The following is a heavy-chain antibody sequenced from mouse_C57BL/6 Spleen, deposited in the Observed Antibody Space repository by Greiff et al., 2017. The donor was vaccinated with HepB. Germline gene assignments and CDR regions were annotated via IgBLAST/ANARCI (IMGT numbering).Heavy chain of an antibody. D-gene: IGHD1-1*01. CDR3: AIITTVVDPYAMDY. CDR1: GYTFTSYW. Sequence: QVQLQQSGAELVKPGASVKMSCKASGYTFTSYWITWVKQRPGQGLEWIGDIYPGSGSTNYNEKFKSKATLTVDTSSSTAYMQLSSLTSEDSAVYYCAIITTVVDPYAMDYWGQGTSVTVSS. CDR2: IYPGSGST. V-gene: IGHV1-55*01. J-gene: IGHJ4*01.